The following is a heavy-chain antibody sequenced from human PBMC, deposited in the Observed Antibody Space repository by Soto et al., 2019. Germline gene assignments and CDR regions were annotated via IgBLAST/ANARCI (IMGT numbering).Heavy chain of an antibody. V-gene: IGHV5-51*01. CDR1: GYSLTNYW. Sequence: PGESLKISCKGSGYSLTNYWIGWVRQIPGKGLECMGIIYPGDFYTIYSPSFQGQVTISVDKSISTAYLQWTTLKTSDTAIYYCARHGLYGSDWDGSEVWGKRTTVIASS. CDR3: ARHGLYGSDWDGSEV. D-gene: IGHD3-16*01. CDR2: IYPGDFYT. J-gene: IGHJ6*04.